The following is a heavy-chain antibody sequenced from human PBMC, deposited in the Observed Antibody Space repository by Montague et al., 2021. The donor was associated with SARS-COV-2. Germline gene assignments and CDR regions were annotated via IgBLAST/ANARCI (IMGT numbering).Heavy chain of an antibody. CDR1: GDSISSGDYH. V-gene: IGHV4-61*09. J-gene: IGHJ6*02. CDR2: IYTLGST. D-gene: IGHD1-14*01. CDR3: ARGPYRTTYLNGMDV. Sequence: SLSLTCTVSGDSISSGDYHWSWVRQPAGKGLEWIGYIYTLGSTRSNPSLKSRVTISMDTSKNQLSLKLSSVTAADTAVYFCARGPYRTTYLNGMDVWGQGTMVTVSS.